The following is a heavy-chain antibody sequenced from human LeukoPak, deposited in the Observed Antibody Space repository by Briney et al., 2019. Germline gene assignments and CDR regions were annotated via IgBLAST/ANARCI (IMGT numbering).Heavy chain of an antibody. J-gene: IGHJ6*02. D-gene: IGHD4-23*01. CDR1: GHTFTGYY. CDR2: INPNSGDT. V-gene: IGHV1-2*02. Sequence: ASVKVSCKTFGHTFTGYYLHWVRQAPGQGLEWMGWINPNSGDTSYAQKFQGRVTMTRDTSISTAYMELSRLRSDDTAVYYCARVTSLCGGLNFGLDVWGQGTTVTVSS. CDR3: ARVTSLCGGLNFGLDV.